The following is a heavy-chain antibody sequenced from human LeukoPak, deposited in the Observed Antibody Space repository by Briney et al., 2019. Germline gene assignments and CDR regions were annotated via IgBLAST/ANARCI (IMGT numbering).Heavy chain of an antibody. V-gene: IGHV1-2*02. CDR1: GYTFTGYY. CDR3: ARDGVRSSSWYVDY. Sequence: ASVKVSCKASGYTFTGYYMHWVRQAPGQGLEWMGWINPNSGGTNYAQKFQGRVTMTRDTSISTAYMELSRLRSDDTAVYYCARDGVRSSSWYVDYWGQGTLVTVSS. J-gene: IGHJ4*02. D-gene: IGHD6-13*01. CDR2: INPNSGGT.